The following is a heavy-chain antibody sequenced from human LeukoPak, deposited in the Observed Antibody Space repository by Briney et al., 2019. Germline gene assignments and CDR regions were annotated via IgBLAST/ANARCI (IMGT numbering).Heavy chain of an antibody. CDR2: IYYSGST. J-gene: IGHJ4*02. CDR3: ARQYYDFWSGSPFDY. D-gene: IGHD3-3*01. Sequence: PSETLSLTCTVSGGSISSGGYYWSWIRQHPGKGLEWIGYIYYSGSTYYNPSLKSRVTISVDTSKNQFSLKLSSVTAADTAVYYRARQYYDFWSGSPFDYWGQGTLVTVSS. CDR1: GGSISSGGYY. V-gene: IGHV4-31*03.